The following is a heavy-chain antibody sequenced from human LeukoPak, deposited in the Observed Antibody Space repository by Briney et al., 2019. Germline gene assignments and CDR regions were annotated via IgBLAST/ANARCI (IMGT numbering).Heavy chain of an antibody. Sequence: GGSLRLSCAASGFTVSSNYMSWVRQAPGKGLEWVANINPAGSDTYYVDSVKGRFTISRDNAKKSTFLQMNSLRVEETALYYCVRWGVAADMRDWGQGTLVTVSS. J-gene: IGHJ4*02. CDR2: INPAGSDT. D-gene: IGHD2-2*01. CDR3: VRWGVAADMRD. CDR1: GFTVSSNY. V-gene: IGHV3-7*01.